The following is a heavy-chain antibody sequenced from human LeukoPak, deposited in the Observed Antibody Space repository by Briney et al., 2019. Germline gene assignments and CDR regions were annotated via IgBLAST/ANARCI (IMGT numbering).Heavy chain of an antibody. J-gene: IGHJ4*02. D-gene: IGHD3-10*01. Sequence: PGGSLRLSCAASGFTFRDYGMSWVRQAPGKGLEWVSTISRSGDRTYYADSVKGRFTISRDNSKNTLFLQMNSLRAEDTAVYYCAKGYYGSGSYGWFDYWGQGTLVTVSS. CDR3: AKGYYGSGSYGWFDY. CDR2: ISRSGDRT. V-gene: IGHV3-23*01. CDR1: GFTFRDYG.